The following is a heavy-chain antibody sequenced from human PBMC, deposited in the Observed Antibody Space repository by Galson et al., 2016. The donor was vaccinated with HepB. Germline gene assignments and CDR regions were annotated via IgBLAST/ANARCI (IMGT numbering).Heavy chain of an antibody. CDR2: IWYDGKNK. CDR3: ARDLGKAGGRVDQ. Sequence: SLRLSCAASAFTFNNYAMHWVRQVPGKGLEWVANIWYDGKNKFYSDSVKGRFSISRDNSKNTLFLQMNRLRPEDTAVYYCARDLGKAGGRVDQWGQGTLVIVSS. D-gene: IGHD3-3*01. V-gene: IGHV3-33*01. CDR1: AFTFNNYA. J-gene: IGHJ4*02.